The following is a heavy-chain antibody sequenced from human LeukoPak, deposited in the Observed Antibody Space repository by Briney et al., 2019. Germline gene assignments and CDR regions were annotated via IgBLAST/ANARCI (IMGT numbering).Heavy chain of an antibody. V-gene: IGHV3-7*03. CDR1: GFTFGDYA. D-gene: IGHD6-19*01. J-gene: IGHJ4*02. Sequence: GGSLRLSCTASGFTFGDYAMSWIRQAPGKGLEWVANIKQDGSEKYYVDSVKGRFTISRDNAKNSLYLQMNSLRAEDTAVYYCARSYSSGWYRGSRYFDYWGQGTLVTVSS. CDR2: IKQDGSEK. CDR3: ARSYSSGWYRGSRYFDY.